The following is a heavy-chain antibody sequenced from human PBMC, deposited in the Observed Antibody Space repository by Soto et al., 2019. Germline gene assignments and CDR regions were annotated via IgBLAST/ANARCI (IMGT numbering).Heavy chain of an antibody. V-gene: IGHV3-33*08. J-gene: IGHJ6*02. CDR1: GFTFSSYG. Sequence: PGESLKISCAASGFTFSSYGMHWVRQAPGKGLEWVAVIWYDGSNKYYADSVKGRFTISRDNSKNTLYLQMNSLRAEDTAVYYCAREGMPVTTPNYYYYGMDVWGQGTTVTVSS. CDR3: AREGMPVTTPNYYYYGMDV. CDR2: IWYDGSNK. D-gene: IGHD4-4*01.